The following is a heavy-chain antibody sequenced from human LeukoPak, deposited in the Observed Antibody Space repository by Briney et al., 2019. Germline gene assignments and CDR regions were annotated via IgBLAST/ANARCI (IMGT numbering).Heavy chain of an antibody. J-gene: IGHJ4*02. Sequence: GGSLRLSCAASGFTFSSYSMNWVRQAPGKGVEWVSSISSSSSYIYYADSVKGRFTISRDNAKNSLYLQMNSLRAEDTAVYYCARVGWKEVDREFDYWGQGTLVTVSS. CDR2: ISSSSSYI. V-gene: IGHV3-21*01. D-gene: IGHD6-19*01. CDR1: GFTFSSYS. CDR3: ARVGWKEVDREFDY.